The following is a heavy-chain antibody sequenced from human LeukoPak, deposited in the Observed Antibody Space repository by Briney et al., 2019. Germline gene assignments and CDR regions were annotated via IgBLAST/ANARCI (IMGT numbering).Heavy chain of an antibody. V-gene: IGHV4-30-4*01. D-gene: IGHD3-22*01. CDR3: ASLYDSLSTYFDY. CDR1: GGSISSGDCY. CDR2: IYYSGST. Sequence: SQTLSLTCTVSGGSISSGDCYWSWIRQPPGKGLEWIGYIYYSGSTYYNPSLKSRVTISVDTSKNQFSLKLSSVTAADTAVYYCASLYDSLSTYFDYWGQGTLVTVSS. J-gene: IGHJ4*02.